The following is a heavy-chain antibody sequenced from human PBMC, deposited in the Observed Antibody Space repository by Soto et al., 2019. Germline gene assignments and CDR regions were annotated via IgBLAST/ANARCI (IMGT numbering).Heavy chain of an antibody. D-gene: IGHD1-26*01. J-gene: IGHJ4*02. CDR1: GFTFSSYA. CDR3: ARGHAQWELVCSW. V-gene: IGHV3-30-3*01. Sequence: GGSLRLSCAASGFTFSSYAMHWVRQAPGKGLEWVAVISFDGSNKYYADSVKGRFTISRDNSKITRYLQMNILGAEDTAVYYCARGHAQWELVCSWWGQGTLVTVSS. CDR2: ISFDGSNK.